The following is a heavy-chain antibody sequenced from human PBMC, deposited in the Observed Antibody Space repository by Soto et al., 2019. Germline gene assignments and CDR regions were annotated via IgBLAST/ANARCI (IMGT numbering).Heavy chain of an antibody. CDR1: GFAFNNYG. V-gene: IGHV3-21*01. D-gene: IGHD2-2*01. J-gene: IGHJ4*02. CDR2: ISNSDYT. Sequence: GGSLRLSCTVSGFAFNNYGINWVRQDPGQGLEWVSSISNSDYTYYSDSVKGRFTIYRDNAKNSVSLQMNTLRVEDTAVYYCAREDSNRIPAVCEFWGKGNLVSVS. CDR3: AREDSNRIPAVCEF.